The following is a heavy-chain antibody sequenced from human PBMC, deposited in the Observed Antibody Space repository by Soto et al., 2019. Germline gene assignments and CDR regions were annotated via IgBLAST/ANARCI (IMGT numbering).Heavy chain of an antibody. CDR2: ISATGTTT. CDR3: ATYSSPFDY. D-gene: IGHD6-13*01. Sequence: EVQLMESGGGLVQPGGSLRLSCAASAFSFSSYAMNWVRQAPGKGLEWVSAISATGTTTYYADSVKGRFTISRDNSKRTLFLQMDSLSPEDTAVYYCATYSSPFDYWGQGTLVTVSS. CDR1: AFSFSSYA. V-gene: IGHV3-23*01. J-gene: IGHJ4*02.